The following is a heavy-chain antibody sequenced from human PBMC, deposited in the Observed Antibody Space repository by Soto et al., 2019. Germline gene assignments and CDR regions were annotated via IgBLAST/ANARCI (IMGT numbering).Heavy chain of an antibody. CDR1: GLSLRTTGVG. CDR3: VQSRCGGECLEIYSSHAYNGLDV. J-gene: IGHJ6*02. CDR2: LYWDDDK. Sequence: QVTLKESGPTLVKPTQTLTLTCTVSGLSLRTTGVGVGWVRQPPGKALDWLALLYWDDDKRYSPSLRSRLTIAKDIAEKQVVLTMTNMDTVDTATYYCVQSRCGGECLEIYSSHAYNGLDVWGQGTTVTVSS. D-gene: IGHD2-21*01. V-gene: IGHV2-5*02.